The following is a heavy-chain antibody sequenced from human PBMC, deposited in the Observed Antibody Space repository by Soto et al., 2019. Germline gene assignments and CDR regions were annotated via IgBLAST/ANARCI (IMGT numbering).Heavy chain of an antibody. Sequence: GGSLRLSCAASGFTFSSYGMHWVRQAPGKGLEWVAVISYDGSNKYYADSVKGRFTISRDNSKNTLYLQMNSLRAEDTAVYYCANNLYSSSWSASWFDPWGQGTLVSAPQ. V-gene: IGHV3-30*18. J-gene: IGHJ5*02. CDR1: GFTFSSYG. CDR3: ANNLYSSSWSASWFDP. D-gene: IGHD6-13*01. CDR2: ISYDGSNK.